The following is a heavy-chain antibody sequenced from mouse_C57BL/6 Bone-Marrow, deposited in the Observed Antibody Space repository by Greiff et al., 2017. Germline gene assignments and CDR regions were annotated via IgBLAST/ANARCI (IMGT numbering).Heavy chain of an antibody. D-gene: IGHD3-1*01. J-gene: IGHJ2*01. CDR2: LWRGGST. CDR1: GFSLTSYG. V-gene: IGHV2-2*01. CDR3: ARNSQLGFYYFGY. Sequence: QVQLKQSGPGLVQPSQSLSITCTVSGFSLTSYGVHWVRQSPGKGLEWLGVLWRGGSTDYNAAFISRLSISKDNSKSQVFCKMNSLQADDTAIYYCARNSQLGFYYFGYWGQGTTLTVSS.